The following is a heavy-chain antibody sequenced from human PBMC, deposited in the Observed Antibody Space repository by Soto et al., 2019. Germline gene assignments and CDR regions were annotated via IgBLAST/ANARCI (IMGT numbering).Heavy chain of an antibody. CDR1: GDSVPSNSAA. CDR2: TYYRSKWYN. CDR3: ARGIVLMVYAIPSPRYGMDV. J-gene: IGHJ6*02. D-gene: IGHD2-8*01. V-gene: IGHV6-1*01. Sequence: SQTLSLTCAISGDSVPSNSAAWNWIRQSPSRGLEWLGRTYYRSKWYNDYAVSVKSRITINPDTSENQFSLQLNSVTPEDTAVYYCARGIVLMVYAIPSPRYGMDVWGQGTTVTVSS.